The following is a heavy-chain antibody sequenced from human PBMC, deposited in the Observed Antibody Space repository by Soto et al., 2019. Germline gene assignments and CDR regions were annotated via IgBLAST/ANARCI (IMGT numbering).Heavy chain of an antibody. Sequence: EVQLVESGGGLVQPGGSLRLSCAASGFTFSAYWMSWVRQAPGKGLEWVGNIKQDGTEKYCMDSVKGRFTISRDNAKSSVYLQMNSLRVEYTAVYYCASSPGQYLRLDYWGQGALVTVSS. CDR3: ASSPGQYLRLDY. V-gene: IGHV3-7*01. J-gene: IGHJ4*02. CDR1: GFTFSAYW. CDR2: IKQDGTEK.